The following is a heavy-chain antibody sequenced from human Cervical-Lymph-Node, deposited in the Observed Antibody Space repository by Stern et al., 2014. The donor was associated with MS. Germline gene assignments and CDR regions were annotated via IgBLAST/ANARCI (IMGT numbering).Heavy chain of an antibody. Sequence: VPLVESGAEVKKPGASVKVSRKASGYTFTGYYMHWVRQAPGQGLESMGRINPNSGGTNYAQKCQGRVIMTRDTVLSTAYMELSRLRSDDTAVYYCAREAAMAVAGTGVDYWGQGTLVTVSS. CDR1: GYTFTGYY. V-gene: IGHV1-2*06. CDR2: INPNSGGT. J-gene: IGHJ4*02. D-gene: IGHD6-19*01. CDR3: AREAAMAVAGTGVDY.